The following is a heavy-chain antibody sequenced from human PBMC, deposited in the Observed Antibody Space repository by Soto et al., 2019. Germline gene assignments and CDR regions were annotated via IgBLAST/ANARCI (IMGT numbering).Heavy chain of an antibody. J-gene: IGHJ5*02. D-gene: IGHD2-2*01. V-gene: IGHV4-34*01. CDR2: INHSGST. CDR3: ARGGGPPRKYQLLSVWFDP. Sequence: QVQLQQWGAGLLKPSETLSLTCAVYGGSFSGYYWSWIRQPPGKGLEWIGEINHSGSTNYNPSLKSRVTISVDTSKNQFSLKLSSVTAADTAVYYCARGGGPPRKYQLLSVWFDPWGQGTLVTVSS. CDR1: GGSFSGYY.